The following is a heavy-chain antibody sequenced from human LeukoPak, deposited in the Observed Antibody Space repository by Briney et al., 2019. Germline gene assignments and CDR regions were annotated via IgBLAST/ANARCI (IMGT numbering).Heavy chain of an antibody. Sequence: GSLRLSCTVSGFTVSSNSVSWVRQAPGKGLEWVSFIYSDNTHYSDSVKGRFTISRDNSKNTLYLQMNSLRAEDTAVYYCARRAGAYSHLYDYWGQGTLVTVSS. V-gene: IGHV3-53*01. CDR1: GFTVSSNS. D-gene: IGHD4/OR15-4a*01. CDR2: IYSDNT. CDR3: ARRAGAYSHLYDY. J-gene: IGHJ4*02.